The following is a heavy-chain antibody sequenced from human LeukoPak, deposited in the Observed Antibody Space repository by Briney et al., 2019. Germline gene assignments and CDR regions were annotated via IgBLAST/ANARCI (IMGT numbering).Heavy chain of an antibody. CDR2: ISVSGGST. CDR1: GFTFSSYP. Sequence: PGGSLRLSCAASGFTFSSYPMSWVRQAPGKGLDWVSFISVSGGSTYYADSVKGRFTISRDNSKNTLYLQMNGLRAEDTAVYYCAKEVGTWNLVNWGQGTLVTVSS. CDR3: AKEVGTWNLVN. J-gene: IGHJ4*02. D-gene: IGHD1-7*01. V-gene: IGHV3-23*01.